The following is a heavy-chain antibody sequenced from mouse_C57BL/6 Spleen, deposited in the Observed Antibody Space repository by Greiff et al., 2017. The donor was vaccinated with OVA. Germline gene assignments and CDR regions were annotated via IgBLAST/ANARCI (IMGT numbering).Heavy chain of an antibody. CDR3: ASHYDGPFDY. D-gene: IGHD1-2*01. CDR2: IDPSDSYT. Sequence: QVQLQQPGAELVKPGASVKLSCKASGYTFTSYWMQWVKQRPGQGLEWIGEIDPSDSYTNYNQKFKGKATWTVDTSSITDYMQLSSLTSEDSAVYYCASHYDGPFDYWGQGTTLTVSS. V-gene: IGHV1-50*01. J-gene: IGHJ2*01. CDR1: GYTFTSYW.